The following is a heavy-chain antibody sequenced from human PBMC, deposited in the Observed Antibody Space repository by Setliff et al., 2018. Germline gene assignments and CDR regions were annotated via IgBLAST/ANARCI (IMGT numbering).Heavy chain of an antibody. CDR3: ARTQGEQQLTHPYYYYYYLDV. CDR1: GYTFTSYG. J-gene: IGHJ6*03. CDR2: MNPNSGNT. Sequence: ASVKVSCKASGYTFTSYGFSWVRQATGQGLEWMGWMNPNSGNTGYAQKFQGRVTITRNTFISTAYMELSSLRAEDTAVYYCARTQGEQQLTHPYYYYYYLDVWGKGTTVTVSS. V-gene: IGHV1-8*03. D-gene: IGHD6-13*01.